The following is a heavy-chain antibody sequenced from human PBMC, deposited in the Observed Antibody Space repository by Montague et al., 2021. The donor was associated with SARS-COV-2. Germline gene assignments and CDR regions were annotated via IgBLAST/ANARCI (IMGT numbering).Heavy chain of an antibody. Sequence: SLRLSCAASGFTFSSYAMHWVRQAPGKGLEWVAVISYDGSNKYYADSVKGRFTTSRDNSKNTLYLQMNSLRAEDTAVYYCASGRIAVAERDYWGQGTLVTVSS. D-gene: IGHD6-19*01. CDR1: GFTFSSYA. V-gene: IGHV3-30*04. J-gene: IGHJ4*02. CDR3: ASGRIAVAERDY. CDR2: ISYDGSNK.